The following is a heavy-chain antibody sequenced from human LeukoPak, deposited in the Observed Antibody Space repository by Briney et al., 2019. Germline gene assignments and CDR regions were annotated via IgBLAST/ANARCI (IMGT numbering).Heavy chain of an antibody. Sequence: KASETLSLTCTVSVGSISSRSYYWAWIRRPPGKGLDRIGGIYYSGSTYYNPALTIHVIICEHPSQNQFSLKLSSVTAGDTAVYYCARDNVVSGWLRLGHWFDPWGQGTLVTVSS. J-gene: IGHJ5*02. V-gene: IGHV4-39*02. D-gene: IGHD5-12*01. CDR3: ARDNVVSGWLRLGHWFDP. CDR1: VGSISSRSYY. CDR2: IYYSGST.